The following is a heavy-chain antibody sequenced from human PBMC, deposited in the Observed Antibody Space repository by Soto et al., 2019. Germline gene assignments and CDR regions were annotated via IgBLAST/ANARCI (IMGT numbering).Heavy chain of an antibody. J-gene: IGHJ4*02. V-gene: IGHV3-30-3*01. D-gene: IGHD3-3*01. CDR2: ISYDGSNK. CDR1: GLTFSSYA. Sequence: QVQLVESGGGVVQPGRSLRLSCAASGLTFSSYAMHWVRQAPGKGLEWVAVISYDGSNKYYADSVKGRFTISRDNSKNTLYLQLNSLRAEDTAVYYCARDKRDLRFLEWSDYFDYWGQGTLVTVSS. CDR3: ARDKRDLRFLEWSDYFDY.